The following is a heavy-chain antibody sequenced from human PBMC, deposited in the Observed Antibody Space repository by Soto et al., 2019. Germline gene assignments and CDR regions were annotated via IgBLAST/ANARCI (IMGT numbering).Heavy chain of an antibody. D-gene: IGHD5-18*01. CDR3: ARDGYNYGPLSTTPDYYAMDV. CDR1: GFTFSDYH. J-gene: IGHJ6*02. Sequence: QVQLVESGGGLVKPGGSLRLSCAASGFTFSDYHMSWIRQAPGKGLEWVSYISSSGSSTYYADSLKGRFTISRDNVKNSLYLQMNSLRAEDTAAYYCARDGYNYGPLSTTPDYYAMDVWGQGTTVTVSS. V-gene: IGHV3-11*01. CDR2: ISSSGSST.